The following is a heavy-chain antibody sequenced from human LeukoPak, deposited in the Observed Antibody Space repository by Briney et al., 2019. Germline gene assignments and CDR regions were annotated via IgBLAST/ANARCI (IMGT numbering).Heavy chain of an antibody. J-gene: IGHJ4*02. Sequence: GGSLRLSCAASGFTFSSYAMSWVRQAPGKGLEWVSAISGSGGSTYYADSVKGRFTISRDNSKNTLYLQMNSLRAEDAAVYYCAKVGYYDILTGYTYYFDYWGQGTLVTVSS. CDR1: GFTFSSYA. CDR3: AKVGYYDILTGYTYYFDY. CDR2: ISGSGGST. D-gene: IGHD3-9*01. V-gene: IGHV3-23*01.